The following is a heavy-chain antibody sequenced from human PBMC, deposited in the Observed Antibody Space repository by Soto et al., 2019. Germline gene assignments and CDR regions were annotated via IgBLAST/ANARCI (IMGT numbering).Heavy chain of an antibody. V-gene: IGHV1-46*01. J-gene: IGHJ6*02. CDR1: RYTFTNFY. D-gene: IGHD1-26*01. Sequence: ASVKVSCKASRYTFTNFYIHWLRQAPGQGLEWMGIINPSGGSTTYPQKFQGRVTMTRDTSTSTVHMELITLRSEDTAVYYCARPQVGRPLDVWGPGTTVTVYS. CDR3: ARPQVGRPLDV. CDR2: INPSGGST.